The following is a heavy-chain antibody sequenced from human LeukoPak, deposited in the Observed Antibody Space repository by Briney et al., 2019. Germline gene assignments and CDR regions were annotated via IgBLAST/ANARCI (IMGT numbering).Heavy chain of an antibody. D-gene: IGHD3-10*01. J-gene: IGHJ3*02. CDR3: ARYGRGSGSYYNGGAFDI. CDR2: IYPGVSDT. Sequence: GESLKISCKGSGYSFTSYWIGWVRRMPGKGLEWMGIIYPGVSDTRYSPSFQGQVTISADKSISTAYLQWSSLKASDTAMYYCARYGRGSGSYYNGGAFDIWGQGTMVTVSS. CDR1: GYSFTSYW. V-gene: IGHV5-51*01.